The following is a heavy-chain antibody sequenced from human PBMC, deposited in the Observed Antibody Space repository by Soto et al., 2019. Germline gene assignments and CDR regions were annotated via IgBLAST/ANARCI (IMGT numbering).Heavy chain of an antibody. CDR2: IWYDGSNK. J-gene: IGHJ4*02. CDR1: GFTFSSYG. V-gene: IGHV3-33*01. D-gene: IGHD4-17*01. Sequence: QVQLVESGGGVVQPGRSLRLSCAASGFTFSSYGMHWVRQAPGKGLEWVAVIWYDGSNKYYADSVKGRFTISRDNSKNTLYLLMISVRAEDTAVYYCGREAYGDYYFDYWGQGTLVTVSS. CDR3: GREAYGDYYFDY.